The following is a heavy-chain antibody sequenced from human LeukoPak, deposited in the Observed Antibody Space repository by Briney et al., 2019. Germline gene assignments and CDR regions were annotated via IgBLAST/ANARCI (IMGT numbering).Heavy chain of an antibody. J-gene: IGHJ4*02. CDR2: IKQDGSEK. D-gene: IGHD4-17*01. CDR3: AKDVGYGDYVFDY. CDR1: GYSFSNYW. Sequence: GGSLRLSCAASGYSFSNYWMSWVRQGPGKGLEWVANIKQDGSEKYYVDSVKGRFTISRDNAKNSLYLQMNSLRAEDTAVYYCAKDVGYGDYVFDYWGQGTLVTVSS. V-gene: IGHV3-7*01.